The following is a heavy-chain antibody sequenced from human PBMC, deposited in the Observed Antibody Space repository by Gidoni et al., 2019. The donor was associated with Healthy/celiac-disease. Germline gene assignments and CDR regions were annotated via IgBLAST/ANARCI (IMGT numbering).Heavy chain of an antibody. Sequence: QVQLQESGPGLVKPSETLSLTCTVSGGSISSYYWSWIRQPPGKGLEWIGYIYYSGSTNYNPSLKSRVTISVDTSKNQFSLKLSSVTAADTAVYYCATYFYGSGSYIYWGQGTLVTVSS. V-gene: IGHV4-59*01. D-gene: IGHD3-10*01. CDR3: ATYFYGSGSYIY. CDR2: IYYSGST. J-gene: IGHJ4*02. CDR1: GGSISSYY.